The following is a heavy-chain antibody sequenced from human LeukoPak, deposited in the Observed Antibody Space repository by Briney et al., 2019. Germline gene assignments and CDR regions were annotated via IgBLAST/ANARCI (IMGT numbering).Heavy chain of an antibody. V-gene: IGHV3-23*01. CDR3: AKRYCSSTSCYDGYGMDV. CDR2: ISGSGGST. Sequence: GGSLRLSCAASGFTFSSYAMSWVRQAPGKGLEWVSAISGSGGSTYYADSVKGRFTISRDNSKNTLYLQMNSLRAEDTAVYYCAKRYCSSTSCYDGYGMDVWGQGTTVTVS. CDR1: GFTFSSYA. J-gene: IGHJ6*02. D-gene: IGHD2-2*01.